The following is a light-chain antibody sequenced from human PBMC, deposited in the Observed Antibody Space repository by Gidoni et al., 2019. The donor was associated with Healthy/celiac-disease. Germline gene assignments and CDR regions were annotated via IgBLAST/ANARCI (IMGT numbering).Light chain of an antibody. CDR3: QQYNNWPPRT. V-gene: IGKV3-15*01. J-gene: IGKJ1*01. CDR2: VAS. CDR1: QSVSSN. Sequence: EIVMTQSPATLSVSPGERATLSCRASQSVSSNLAWYQQKPGQAPRLLIYVASTRATGIPARFSGSGSGTEFTLTISSLQYEDFAVYYCQQYNNWPPRTFXQXTKVEIK.